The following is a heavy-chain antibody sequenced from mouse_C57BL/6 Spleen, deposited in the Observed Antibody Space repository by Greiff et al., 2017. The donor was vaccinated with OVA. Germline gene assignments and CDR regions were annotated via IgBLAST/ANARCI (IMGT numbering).Heavy chain of an antibody. D-gene: IGHD4-1*01. Sequence: VKLQESGAELVRPGTSVKVSCKASGYAFTNYLIEWVKQRPGQGLEWIGVINPGSGGTNYNEKFKGKATLTADKSSSTAYMQLSSLTSEDSAVYFCAREDWDGAYWGQGTLVTVSA. CDR1: GYAFTNYL. J-gene: IGHJ3*01. V-gene: IGHV1-54*01. CDR2: INPGSGGT. CDR3: AREDWDGAY.